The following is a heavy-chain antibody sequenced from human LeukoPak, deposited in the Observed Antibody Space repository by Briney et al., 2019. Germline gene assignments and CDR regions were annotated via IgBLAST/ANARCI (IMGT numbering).Heavy chain of an antibody. J-gene: IGHJ4*02. Sequence: SGPTLVKPSETLSLTCTVSGGSISSGDYCWSWIRQPPGKGLEWIGYIYYSGSTYYNPSLKSRVTISVDTSKNQFSLKLSSVTAADTAVYYCASSYCGGDSPHHYYFDYWGQGTLVTVSS. CDR3: ASSYCGGDSPHHYYFDY. D-gene: IGHD2-21*02. V-gene: IGHV4-30-4*01. CDR2: IYYSGST. CDR1: GGSISSGDYC.